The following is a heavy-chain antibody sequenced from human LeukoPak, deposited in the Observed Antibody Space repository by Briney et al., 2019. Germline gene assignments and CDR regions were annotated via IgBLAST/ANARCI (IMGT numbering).Heavy chain of an antibody. V-gene: IGHV3-23*01. D-gene: IGHD2-15*01. CDR3: AKSSVSGGPRPYSFDY. Sequence: ETLSLTCTVSGGSISSSTFYWGWIRQAPGKGLEWVSAISGSAGSTYYADSVKGRFTISRDNSKNTLYLQMNSLRAEDTAVYYCAKSSVSGGPRPYSFDYWGQGTLVTVSS. CDR1: GGSISSST. J-gene: IGHJ4*02. CDR2: ISGSAGST.